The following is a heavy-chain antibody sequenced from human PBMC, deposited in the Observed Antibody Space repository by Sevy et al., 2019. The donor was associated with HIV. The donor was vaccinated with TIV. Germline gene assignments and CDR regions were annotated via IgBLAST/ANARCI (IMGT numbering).Heavy chain of an antibody. J-gene: IGHJ6*04. CDR1: GGSFSGYY. D-gene: IGHD3-16*01. Sequence: SETLSLTCAVYGGSFSGYYWSWIRQPPGKGLEWIGEINHSGSTNYNPSLKSRVTISVDTSKNQFSLKLSSVTAADTAVYYCARGGGGVWGKRTTVTVSS. CDR2: INHSGST. V-gene: IGHV4-34*01. CDR3: ARGGGGV.